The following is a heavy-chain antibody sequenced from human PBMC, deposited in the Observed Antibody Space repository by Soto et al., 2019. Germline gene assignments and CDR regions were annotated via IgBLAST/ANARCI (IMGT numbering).Heavy chain of an antibody. CDR1: GGSISNYY. D-gene: IGHD2-15*01. Sequence: SETLSLTCTVSGGSISNYYWSWVRQPPGKGLEWIGYIYYSGSTNYNPSLKNRVTISVDMPKNQFSLELSSVTAADTAIYYCARELSTLIRAYNWGQGTLVTVSS. CDR2: IYYSGST. J-gene: IGHJ4*02. CDR3: ARELSTLIRAYN. V-gene: IGHV4-59*01.